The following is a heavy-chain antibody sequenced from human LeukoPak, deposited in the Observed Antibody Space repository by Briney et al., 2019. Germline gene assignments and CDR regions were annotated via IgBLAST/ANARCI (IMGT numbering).Heavy chain of an antibody. CDR3: ARDAHSGDG. CDR1: GFTFRNYE. D-gene: IGHD6-25*01. J-gene: IGHJ4*02. V-gene: IGHV3-48*03. CDR2: ISSSGANI. Sequence: GGSLRLSCAASGFTFRNYEMNWVRQAPGKGLEWVSYISSSGANIFYADSVKGRFTVSRDNAKNSLFLQMNSLRPEDTAVYYCARDAHSGDGWGQGTLVTVSS.